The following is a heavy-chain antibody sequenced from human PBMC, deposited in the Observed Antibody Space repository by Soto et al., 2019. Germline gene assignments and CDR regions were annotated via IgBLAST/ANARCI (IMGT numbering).Heavy chain of an antibody. D-gene: IGHD4-17*01. CDR1: GSTFSSYA. V-gene: IGHV3-30-3*01. CDR3: ATELGDYGDIIGAFDI. CDR2: ISYDGSNK. J-gene: IGHJ3*02. Sequence: PGGSLRLSCAASGSTFSSYAMHWVRQAPGKGLEWVAVISYDGSNKYYADSVKGRFTISRDNSKNTLYLQMNGLRAEDTAVYYCATELGDYGDIIGAFDIWGQGTMVTVSS.